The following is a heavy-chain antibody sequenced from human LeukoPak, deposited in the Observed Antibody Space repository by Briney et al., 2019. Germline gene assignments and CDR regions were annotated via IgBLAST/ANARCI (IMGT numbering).Heavy chain of an antibody. CDR1: GGSISSYY. Sequence: SETLSLTCTVSGGSISSYYWSWIRQPPGKGLEWIGYIYYSGSTNYNPSLKSRVTISVDTSKNQFSLKLSSVTAADTAVYYCARIAVRTAGQGVDWGQGTLVTVSS. CDR2: IYYSGST. D-gene: IGHD6-6*01. J-gene: IGHJ4*02. V-gene: IGHV4-59*01. CDR3: ARIAVRTAGQGVD.